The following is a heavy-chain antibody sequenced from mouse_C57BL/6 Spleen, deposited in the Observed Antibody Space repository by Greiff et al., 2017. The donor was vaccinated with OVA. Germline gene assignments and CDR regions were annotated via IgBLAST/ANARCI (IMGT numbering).Heavy chain of an antibody. D-gene: IGHD2-1*01. Sequence: EVKLMESGPELVKPGDSVKISCKASGYSFTGYFMNWVMQSHGKSLEWIGRINPYNGDTFYNQKFKGKATLTVDKSSSTAHMELRSLTSEDSAVYYCARWPYGNYVGYFDVWGTGTTVTVSS. V-gene: IGHV1-20*01. CDR2: INPYNGDT. CDR1: GYSFTGYF. J-gene: IGHJ1*03. CDR3: ARWPYGNYVGYFDV.